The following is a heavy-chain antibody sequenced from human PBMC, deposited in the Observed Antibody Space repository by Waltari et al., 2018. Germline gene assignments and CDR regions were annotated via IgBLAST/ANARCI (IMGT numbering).Heavy chain of an antibody. CDR3: AKDSLYSSGWPDGFDV. V-gene: IGHV3-23*01. D-gene: IGHD6-19*01. Sequence: EVQLLESGGGVVHPGGSLRLSCAAAGFTFGSYASLWVRQAPGKGLEWVSAISATGGTTYYRDSVKGRFTISRDNSKNTVYLQMNSPGVEDTAIYYCAKDSLYSSGWPDGFDVWGQGTKVTVSS. J-gene: IGHJ3*01. CDR2: ISATGGTT. CDR1: GFTFGSYA.